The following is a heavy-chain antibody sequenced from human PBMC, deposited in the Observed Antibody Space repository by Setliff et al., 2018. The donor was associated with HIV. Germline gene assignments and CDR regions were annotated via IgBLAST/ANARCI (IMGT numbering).Heavy chain of an antibody. D-gene: IGHD6-19*01. CDR3: TKKGPKGQWLVDLYFDS. Sequence: PGGSLRLSCAASGFTFSDYAMTWVRQPPGKGLEWVSVISGSGGSTYVADSVKGRFTISRDNSENTLYLQMNSLRADDTAVYYCTKKGPKGQWLVDLYFDSWGQGTLVTVSS. CDR1: GFTFSDYA. J-gene: IGHJ4*02. V-gene: IGHV3-23*01. CDR2: ISGSGGST.